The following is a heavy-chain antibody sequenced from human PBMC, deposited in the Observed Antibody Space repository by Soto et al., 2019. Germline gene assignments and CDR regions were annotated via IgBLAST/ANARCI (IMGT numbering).Heavy chain of an antibody. D-gene: IGHD3-3*01. V-gene: IGHV3-48*02. CDR2: ISSSSSTI. J-gene: IGHJ3*02. CDR3: ARPHIPLLFLENHDAFDI. CDR1: GCTFSSYS. Sequence: EVQLVESGGGLVQPGGSLRLSCAASGCTFSSYSMNWVRQAPGKGLEWVSYISSSSSTIYYADSVKGRFTISRDNAKNSLYLQMNSLRDEDTAVYYCARPHIPLLFLENHDAFDIWGQGTMVTVSS.